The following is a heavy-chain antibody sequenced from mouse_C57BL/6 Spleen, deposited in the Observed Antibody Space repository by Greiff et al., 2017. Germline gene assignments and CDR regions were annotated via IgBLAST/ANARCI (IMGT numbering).Heavy chain of an antibody. Sequence: QVQLQQSGAELVKPGASVKISCKASGYAFSSYWMNWVKQRPGKGLEWIGQIYPGDGDTNYNGKFKGKATLTADKSSSTAYMQLSSLTSEDSAVYICARFGGNYYAMDYWGQGTSVTVSS. J-gene: IGHJ4*01. D-gene: IGHD2-1*01. CDR1: GYAFSSYW. CDR2: IYPGDGDT. V-gene: IGHV1-80*01. CDR3: ARFGGNYYAMDY.